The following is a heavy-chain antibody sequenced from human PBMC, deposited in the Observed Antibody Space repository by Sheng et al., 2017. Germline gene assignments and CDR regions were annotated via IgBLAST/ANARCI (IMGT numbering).Heavy chain of an antibody. J-gene: IGHJ6*02. Sequence: QVQLVQSGAEVTKPESSVKVSCKASGVTFNKFPINWIRQARGQGLEWVGGILPATGRQNTAKRFEGRVTITADESTSTVYMELRNLRSEDTAVYYCARDPLNYCSGGSCFRPYYYGMDVWDQGP. CDR1: GVTFNKFP. CDR3: ARDPLNYCSGGSCFRPYYYGMDV. D-gene: IGHD2-15*01. V-gene: IGHV1-69*01. CDR2: ILPATGRQ.